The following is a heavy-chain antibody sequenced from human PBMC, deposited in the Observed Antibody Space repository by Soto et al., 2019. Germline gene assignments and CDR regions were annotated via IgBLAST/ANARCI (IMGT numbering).Heavy chain of an antibody. CDR2: IVVGSGNT. D-gene: IGHD3-3*01. CDR3: AAGVDFWSAYPDY. J-gene: IGHJ4*02. V-gene: IGHV1-58*01. Sequence: SVKVSCKASGFTFTSSAVQWVRQARGQRLEWIGWIVVGSGNTNYAQKFQERVTITRDMSTSTAYMELSSLRSEDTAVYYCAAGVDFWSAYPDYWGQGTLVTVSS. CDR1: GFTFTSSA.